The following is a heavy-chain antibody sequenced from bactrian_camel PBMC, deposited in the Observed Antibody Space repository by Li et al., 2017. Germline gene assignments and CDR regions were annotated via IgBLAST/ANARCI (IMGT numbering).Heavy chain of an antibody. Sequence: HVQLVESGGESVQAGGSMTLSCAASGYTFYGSRMIWVRQAPGKGFGWVALVSVSGEHTLYTDSVKGRFTITQDNGKNTVYLQMSSLKPEDTAMYYCAADHNRGCMGWPTFEYDYTGQGTQVTVS. V-gene: IGHV3S6*01. CDR2: VSVSGEHT. CDR1: GYTFYGSR. J-gene: IGHJ4*01. D-gene: IGHD3*01. CDR3: AADHNRGCMGWPTFEYDY.